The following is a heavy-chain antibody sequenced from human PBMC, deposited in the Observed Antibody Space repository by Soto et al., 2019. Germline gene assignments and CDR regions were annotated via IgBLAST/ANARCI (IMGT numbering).Heavy chain of an antibody. CDR1: GFTFSTHG. V-gene: IGHV3-33*01. Sequence: GGSLRLSCAASGFTFSTHGMHWVRQAPGKGLEWVALMWFDGSEKYYGDSVKGRFTISRDNSKNTLYLQMNSLSAEDTAVYYCARLYCSADSCYSVGAFDIRGQGTMVTVSS. CDR3: ARLYCSADSCYSVGAFDI. D-gene: IGHD2-15*01. J-gene: IGHJ3*02. CDR2: MWFDGSEK.